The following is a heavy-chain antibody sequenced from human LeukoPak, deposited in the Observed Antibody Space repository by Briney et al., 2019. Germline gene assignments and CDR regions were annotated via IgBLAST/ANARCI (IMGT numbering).Heavy chain of an antibody. CDR1: GYTFTGYY. J-gene: IGHJ5*02. CDR2: INPNSGGT. V-gene: IGHV1-2*02. CDR3: ARGGVDIVEVPAARYNWFDP. Sequence: ASVKVSCKASGYTFTGYYMRWVRQAPGQGLEWMGWINPNSGGTNYAQKFQGRVTMTRDTSISTAYMELSRLRSDDTAVYYCARGGVDIVEVPAARYNWFDPWGQGTLVTVSS. D-gene: IGHD2-2*01.